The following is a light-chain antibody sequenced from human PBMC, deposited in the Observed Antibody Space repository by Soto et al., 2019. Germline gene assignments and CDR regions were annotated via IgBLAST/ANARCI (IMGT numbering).Light chain of an antibody. J-gene: IGKJ1*01. CDR3: QQYYSFPIT. V-gene: IGKV3-15*01. Sequence: EIVMTKSPATLSVSPGERAPLSCRASQSVSSNLAWYQQKPGQTPRLLIYGTSTRATGIPARFSGSGSGTEFTLTISSLQSEDFATYYCQQYYSFPITFGQGTKVDIK. CDR1: QSVSSN. CDR2: GTS.